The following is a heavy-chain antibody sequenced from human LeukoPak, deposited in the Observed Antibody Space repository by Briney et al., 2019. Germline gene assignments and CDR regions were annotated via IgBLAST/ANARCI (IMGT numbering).Heavy chain of an antibody. D-gene: IGHD3-22*01. CDR2: INYSGST. CDR1: GGSISSYY. V-gene: IGHV4-59*08. Sequence: SETLSLTCTVSGGSISSYYWSWIRQPPGKGLEWIGYINYSGSTNYNPSLKSRVTISVDTSKNQFSLKLTSVTAADTAVYYCASSPYYYDSSGYQEDFQHWGQGTLVTVSS. J-gene: IGHJ1*01. CDR3: ASSPYYYDSSGYQEDFQH.